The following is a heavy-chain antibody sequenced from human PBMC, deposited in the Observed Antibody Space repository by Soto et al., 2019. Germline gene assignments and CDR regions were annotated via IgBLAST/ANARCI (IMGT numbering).Heavy chain of an antibody. Sequence: XETLSLTIAVYGGSFRGHSWTWIRQSPGKGLEWIGDINHSGRVNYSPSLKSRVTISLDTSKNQFSLTLSAVTAADTAMYYCSTRAYDTNGYYRFDTWGQGTLVTVSS. CDR1: GGSFRGHS. J-gene: IGHJ5*01. CDR2: INHSGRV. CDR3: STRAYDTNGYYRFDT. V-gene: IGHV4-34*01. D-gene: IGHD3-22*01.